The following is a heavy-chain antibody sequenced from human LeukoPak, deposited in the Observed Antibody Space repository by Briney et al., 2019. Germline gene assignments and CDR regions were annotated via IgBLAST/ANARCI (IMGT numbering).Heavy chain of an antibody. Sequence: GGSLRLSCAASGFNFSTYTMRWVRQAPGKGLEWLSSISSSYRYIYYADSVKGRFTISRDNARKSMYLQMNSLRAEDTAVYYCAREITVTNTGYWGPGTLVTVSS. CDR2: ISSSYRYI. V-gene: IGHV3-21*01. J-gene: IGHJ4*02. CDR1: GFNFSTYT. D-gene: IGHD4-17*01. CDR3: AREITVTNTGY.